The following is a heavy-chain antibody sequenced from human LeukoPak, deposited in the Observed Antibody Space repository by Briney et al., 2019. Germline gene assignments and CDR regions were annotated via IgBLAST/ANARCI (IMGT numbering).Heavy chain of an antibody. Sequence: PGGSLRLSCAGSGFTFSSHNMNWVRQAPGKGLEWISYISTNSRTVYYADSVKGRFTISRDNAKNSLYLQMTSLRVEDTAVYYCAGYSDYAPWGQGTLVTVSS. D-gene: IGHD4-11*01. V-gene: IGHV3-48*01. CDR2: ISTNSRTV. CDR1: GFTFSSHN. J-gene: IGHJ5*02. CDR3: AGYSDYAP.